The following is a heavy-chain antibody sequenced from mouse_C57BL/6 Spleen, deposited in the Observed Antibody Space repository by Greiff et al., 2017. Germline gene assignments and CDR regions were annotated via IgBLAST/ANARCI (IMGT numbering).Heavy chain of an antibody. CDR2: FYPGSGSI. V-gene: IGHV1-62-2*01. CDR3: ARHEGGAYYSNYCFAY. CDR1: GYTFTEYT. J-gene: IGHJ3*01. Sequence: VQLVESGAELVKPGASVKLSCKASGYTFTEYTIHWVKQRSGQGLEWIGWFYPGSGSIKYNEKFKDKATLTADKSSSTVYMELSRLTSEDSAVYFCARHEGGAYYSNYCFAYWGQGTLVTVSA. D-gene: IGHD2-5*01.